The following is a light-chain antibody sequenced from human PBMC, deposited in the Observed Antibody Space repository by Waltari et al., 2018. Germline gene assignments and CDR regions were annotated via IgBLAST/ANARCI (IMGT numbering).Light chain of an antibody. J-gene: IGLJ1*01. Sequence: QSALTQPASVSGSPGQSITISCPGTISHIGRYYYVSWYQHHPGKAPKLMIFDVNERPSGVSNRFSGSKSGNAASLTISGLQAEDEAHYYCSSYTTTSTYVFGTGTKVTVL. V-gene: IGLV2-14*03. CDR1: ISHIGRYYY. CDR3: SSYTTTSTYV. CDR2: DVN.